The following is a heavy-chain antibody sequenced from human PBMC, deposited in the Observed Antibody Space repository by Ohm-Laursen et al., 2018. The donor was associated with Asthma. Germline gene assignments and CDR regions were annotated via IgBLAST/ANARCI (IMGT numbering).Heavy chain of an antibody. CDR3: ARDGASDSSSSGYYGMDV. CDR1: GYTFTGYY. V-gene: IGHV1-2*04. J-gene: IGHJ6*02. Sequence: GASVKVSCKASGYTFTGYYMHWVRQAPGQGLEWMGWINPNSGGTNYAQKFQGWVTMTRDTSISTAYMELSRLRSDDTAVYYCARDGASDSSSSGYYGMDVWGQGTTVTVSS. CDR2: INPNSGGT. D-gene: IGHD6-6*01.